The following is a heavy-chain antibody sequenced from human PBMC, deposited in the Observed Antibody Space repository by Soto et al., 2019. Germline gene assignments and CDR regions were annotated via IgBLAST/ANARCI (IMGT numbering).Heavy chain of an antibody. CDR1: GGSISSGGYS. D-gene: IGHD6-6*01. Sequence: QLRLQESGSGLVKPSQTLSLTCAVSGGSISSGGYSWSWIRQPPGKGLEWIGYIYHSGSTYYNPSLKSRVTISVDRSKNQFSLKLSSVTAADTAVYYCARVAHSSSSVDYWGQGTLVTVSS. J-gene: IGHJ4*02. V-gene: IGHV4-30-2*01. CDR2: IYHSGST. CDR3: ARVAHSSSSVDY.